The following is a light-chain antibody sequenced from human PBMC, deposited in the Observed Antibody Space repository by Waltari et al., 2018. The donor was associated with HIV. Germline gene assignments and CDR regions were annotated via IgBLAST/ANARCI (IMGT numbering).Light chain of an antibody. CDR3: QAWDSSIHVV. J-gene: IGLJ2*01. CDR2: QVS. V-gene: IGLV3-1*01. Sequence: SYELTQPPSVSVSPGQTASIPCSGDKLGDKYACWYQQKPGQSPVLVIYQVSKRPSGIPERFSGSNSGNTATLTISGTQAMDEADYYCQAWDSSIHVVFGGGTKLTVL. CDR1: KLGDKY.